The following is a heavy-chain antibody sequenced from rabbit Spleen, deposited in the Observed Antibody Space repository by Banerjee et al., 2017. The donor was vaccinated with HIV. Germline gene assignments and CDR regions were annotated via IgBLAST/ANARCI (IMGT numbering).Heavy chain of an antibody. CDR2: IYTGDGTT. CDR3: ARDSGSSFSSYGMDL. V-gene: IGHV1S40*01. J-gene: IGHJ6*01. D-gene: IGHD8-1*01. Sequence: QSLEESGGDLVKPGASLTLTCTASGFSFSSNYDICWVRQAPGKGLEWIGYIYTGDGTTGYASWVNGRFTISKTSSTTMTLQMTSLTGADTATYFCARDSGSSFSSYGMDLWGPGTLVTVS. CDR1: GFSFSSNYD.